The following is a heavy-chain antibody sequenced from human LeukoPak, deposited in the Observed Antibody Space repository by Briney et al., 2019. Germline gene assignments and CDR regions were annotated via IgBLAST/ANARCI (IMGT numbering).Heavy chain of an antibody. CDR1: GYTPTELS. V-gene: IGHV1-24*01. CDR3: ATVPVPLYSGYDPYYFDY. J-gene: IGHJ4*02. Sequence: ASVKVSCKVSGYTPTELSMHWVRQAPGKGLEWMGGFDPEDGETIYAQKFQGRVTMTEDTSTDTAYMELSSLRSEDTAVYYCATVPVPLYSGYDPYYFDYWGQGTLVTVSS. D-gene: IGHD5-12*01. CDR2: FDPEDGET.